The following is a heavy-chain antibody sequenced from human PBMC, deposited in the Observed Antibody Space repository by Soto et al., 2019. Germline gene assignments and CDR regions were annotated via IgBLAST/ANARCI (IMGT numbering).Heavy chain of an antibody. D-gene: IGHD3-16*01. CDR3: AKQSFKSYDLEGDRDY. CDR2: ISGSGGST. V-gene: IGHV3-23*01. Sequence: GGSLRLSCAASGFTFSSYAMSWVRQAPGKGLEWVSAISGSGGSTYYADSVKGRFTISRDNSKNTLYLQMNSLRAEDTAVYYCAKQSFKSYDLEGDRDYWGQGTLVTVSS. J-gene: IGHJ4*02. CDR1: GFTFSSYA.